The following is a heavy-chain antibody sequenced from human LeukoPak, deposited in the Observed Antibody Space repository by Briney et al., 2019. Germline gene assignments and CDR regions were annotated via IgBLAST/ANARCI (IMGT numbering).Heavy chain of an antibody. CDR3: ARDESRYDSSGYYYG. V-gene: IGHV3-7*01. J-gene: IGHJ4*02. CDR1: GFIFSSYW. Sequence: GGSLRLSCAASGFIFSSYWMSWVRQAPGKGLEWVANIKQDGSEKYYVDSVKGRFTISRDNAKNSLYLQMNSLRAEDTAVYYCARDESRYDSSGYYYGWGQGTLVTVSS. CDR2: IKQDGSEK. D-gene: IGHD3-22*01.